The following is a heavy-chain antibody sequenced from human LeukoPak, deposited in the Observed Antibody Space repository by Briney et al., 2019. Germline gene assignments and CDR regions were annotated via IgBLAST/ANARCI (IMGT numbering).Heavy chain of an antibody. Sequence: RGSLRLSCAASGFTFSSYGMHWVRQAPGKGLEWVAFIRYDGSNKYYADSVKGRFTISRDNSKNTLYLQMNSLRAEDTAVYYCANLEVEYQPVEASDYWGQGTLVTVSS. CDR1: GFTFSSYG. V-gene: IGHV3-30*02. CDR2: IRYDGSNK. D-gene: IGHD2-2*01. CDR3: ANLEVEYQPVEASDY. J-gene: IGHJ4*02.